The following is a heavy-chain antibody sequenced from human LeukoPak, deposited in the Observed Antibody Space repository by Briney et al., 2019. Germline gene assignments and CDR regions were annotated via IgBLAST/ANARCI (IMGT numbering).Heavy chain of an antibody. CDR1: GGTFSSYA. Sequence: ASVKVSCKASGGTFSSYAISWVRQAPGQGLEWMGGIIPIFGTANYAQKFQGRVTITAGESTSTAYMELSSLRSEDTAVYYCARLYCSSTSCYDYWGQGTLVTVSS. J-gene: IGHJ4*02. CDR2: IIPIFGTA. V-gene: IGHV1-69*13. CDR3: ARLYCSSTSCYDY. D-gene: IGHD2-2*01.